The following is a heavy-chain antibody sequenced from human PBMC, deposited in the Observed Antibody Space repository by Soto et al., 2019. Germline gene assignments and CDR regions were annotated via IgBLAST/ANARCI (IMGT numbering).Heavy chain of an antibody. J-gene: IGHJ6*02. D-gene: IGHD2-15*01. Sequence: GGSLRLSCAASGFTFSSYGMHWVRQAPGKGLEWVAGIKSDGSSTYYADSVKGRFTISRDNAKNTLYLQMNSLRAEDTAVYYCARLGDCSGGSCYSEGPGDVWGRGTTVTVSS. V-gene: IGHV3-30*03. CDR3: ARLGDCSGGSCYSEGPGDV. CDR2: IKSDGSST. CDR1: GFTFSSYG.